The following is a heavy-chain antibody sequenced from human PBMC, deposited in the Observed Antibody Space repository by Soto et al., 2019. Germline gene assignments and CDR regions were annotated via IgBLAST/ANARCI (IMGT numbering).Heavy chain of an antibody. J-gene: IGHJ4*02. CDR2: ISSSGSTI. D-gene: IGHD7-27*01. V-gene: IGHV3-48*03. CDR1: GFTFSSYE. CDR3: ARAVVSLGLGFDY. Sequence: EVQLVESGGGLVQPGGSLRLSCAASGFTFSSYEMNWVRQAPGKGLEWVSYISSSGSTIYYADSVKGRFTISRDNAKNSLYLQMNSLRAEDTAVYYCARAVVSLGLGFDYWGQGTLVTVSS.